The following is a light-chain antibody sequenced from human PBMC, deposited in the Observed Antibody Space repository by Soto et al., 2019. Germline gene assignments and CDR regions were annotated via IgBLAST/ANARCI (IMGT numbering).Light chain of an antibody. CDR2: EVN. Sequence: QSVLTQPASVSGSPGQSIAISCTGTSNDVGAYGSVSWYQQHPGKAPKLMIYEVNDRPSGISDRFSGSKSGNTASLTISGLQADDEADYYCTSYTSSGTYVFGTGTKVTVL. CDR3: TSYTSSGTYV. J-gene: IGLJ1*01. CDR1: SNDVGAYGS. V-gene: IGLV2-14*01.